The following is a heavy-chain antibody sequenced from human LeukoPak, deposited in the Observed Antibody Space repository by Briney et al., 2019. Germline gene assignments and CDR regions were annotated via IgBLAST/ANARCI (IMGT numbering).Heavy chain of an antibody. D-gene: IGHD5-18*01. CDR3: ASGGRAGYSYGEIDY. V-gene: IGHV1-69*13. Sequence: SVKVSCKASGGTFSSYAISWVRQAPGQGLEWMGGIIPIFGTANYAQKFQGRVTITADESTSTAYKELSSLRSEDTAVYYCASGGRAGYSYGEIDYWGQGTLVTVSS. CDR1: GGTFSSYA. J-gene: IGHJ4*02. CDR2: IIPIFGTA.